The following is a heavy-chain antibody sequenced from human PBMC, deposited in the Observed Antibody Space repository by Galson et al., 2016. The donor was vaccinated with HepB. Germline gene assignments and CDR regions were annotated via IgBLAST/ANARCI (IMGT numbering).Heavy chain of an antibody. Sequence: SETLSLTCSVSGYSVSSGYYWGWIRQPPGKGLEWIGSLYHGGTTHYNPSLKSRVSMSVDTTKNHFFLRLSSVTAADTAVYYCGRREVVETWFDPWGQGTLVTVSP. J-gene: IGHJ5*02. CDR1: GYSVSSGYY. D-gene: IGHD2-15*01. CDR3: GRREVVETWFDP. V-gene: IGHV4-38-2*01. CDR2: LYHGGTT.